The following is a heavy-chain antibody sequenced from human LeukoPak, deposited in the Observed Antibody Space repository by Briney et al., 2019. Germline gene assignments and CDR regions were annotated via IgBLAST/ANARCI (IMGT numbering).Heavy chain of an antibody. J-gene: IGHJ4*02. D-gene: IGHD5-18*01. CDR1: GGSISSGSYY. CDR2: GSS. Sequence: SETLSLTCTVSGGSISSGSYYWGWVRQPPGKGLEWIGSGSSHYNPSLKSRVTISVDTSKNHFSLMLSSVTAADTAVYYCARGDPAMANNAFDHWGQGTLVTVSS. V-gene: IGHV4-39*02. CDR3: ARGDPAMANNAFDH.